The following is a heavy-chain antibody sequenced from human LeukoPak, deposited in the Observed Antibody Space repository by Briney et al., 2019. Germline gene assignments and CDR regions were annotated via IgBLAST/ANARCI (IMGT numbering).Heavy chain of an antibody. CDR3: AREARGDDYFDL. Sequence: GGSLRLSCAASGFTFSNAWMSWVRQAPGKRLEWVANIKQDGSDKYYVGSVKGRFTISRDNARNSLYLQMNSLRAEDAAVYYCAREARGDDYFDLWGRGTLVTVSS. CDR2: IKQDGSDK. V-gene: IGHV3-7*05. CDR1: GFTFSNAW. D-gene: IGHD4-17*01. J-gene: IGHJ2*01.